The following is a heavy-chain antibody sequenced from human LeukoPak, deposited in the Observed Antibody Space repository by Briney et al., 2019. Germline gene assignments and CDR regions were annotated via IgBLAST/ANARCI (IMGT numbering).Heavy chain of an antibody. CDR2: IYTSGST. V-gene: IGHV4-4*07. J-gene: IGHJ4*02. CDR1: GGSISSYY. D-gene: IGHD2-2*02. Sequence: MPSETLSLTCTVSGGSISSYYWSWLRQPAGKGLEWIGRIYTSGSTNYNPSLKSRVTMSVDTSKNQLSLKLSSVTAADTAVYYCARVDCSSTSCYSYFDYWGQGTLVTVSS. CDR3: ARVDCSSTSCYSYFDY.